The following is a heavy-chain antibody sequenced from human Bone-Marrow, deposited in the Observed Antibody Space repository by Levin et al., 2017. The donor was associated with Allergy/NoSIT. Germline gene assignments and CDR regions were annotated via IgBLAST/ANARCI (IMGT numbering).Heavy chain of an antibody. CDR3: ARLSAVAGPHYYCDL. Sequence: PSETLSLTCTVSGGSISRSDYWGWIRQSPGKGLEWIGSIYSRGTTYFNPSLKGRVTISIDTSKNHFSLKVTSLTAAATAVYYCARLSAVAGPHYYCDLWVQGCLVTVSS. D-gene: IGHD6-19*01. CDR2: IYSRGTT. J-gene: IGHJ4*02. V-gene: IGHV4-39*07. CDR1: GGSISRSDY.